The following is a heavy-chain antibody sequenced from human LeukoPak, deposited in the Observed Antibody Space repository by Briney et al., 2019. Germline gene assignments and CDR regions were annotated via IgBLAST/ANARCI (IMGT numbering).Heavy chain of an antibody. CDR3: ARVNDPDYGDYEDY. D-gene: IGHD4-17*01. Sequence: GRSLRLSCAASGFNFGAYGKHWVRQGPGKGLERLAVKSYDGGNTYYADSVRGRFTISRDNSKNTLYLQMNGLRAEDTALYYCARVNDPDYGDYEDYWGQGTLVTVSS. J-gene: IGHJ4*02. CDR2: KSYDGGNT. V-gene: IGHV3-30*03. CDR1: GFNFGAYG.